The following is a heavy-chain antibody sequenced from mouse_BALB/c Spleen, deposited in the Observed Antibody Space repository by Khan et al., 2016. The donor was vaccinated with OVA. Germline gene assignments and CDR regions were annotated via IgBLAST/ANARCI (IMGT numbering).Heavy chain of an antibody. J-gene: IGHJ4*01. D-gene: IGHD2-4*01. CDR2: IYPGDNST. CDR3: AREGLRGVGMDY. V-gene: IGHV1S56*01. CDR1: GYTFTAYD. Sequence: QVQLKESGPELVKPGALVKISCKASGYTFTAYDINWVKQRPGQGLEWLGWIYPGDNSTKYNENFKGKATLTADTSSNTAYMQPSSLTSENSAVYVWAREGLRGVGMDYWGQGTSVSVSA.